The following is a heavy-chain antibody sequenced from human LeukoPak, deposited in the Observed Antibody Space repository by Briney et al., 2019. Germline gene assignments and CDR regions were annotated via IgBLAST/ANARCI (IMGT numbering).Heavy chain of an antibody. CDR2: ISYEGSNK. CDR3: ARRTTQQPYSDFLLDY. V-gene: IGHV3-30*04. CDR1: GFTFSSYA. J-gene: IGHJ4*02. D-gene: IGHD4-11*01. Sequence: GGSLRLSCAASGFTFSSYAIHWVRQAPGKGLEWVAVISYEGSNKYYADSVKMRFTISIDNYQNTLCLQMNSLRPEDPAVYYCARRTTQQPYSDFLLDYWRQGTLVPVSS.